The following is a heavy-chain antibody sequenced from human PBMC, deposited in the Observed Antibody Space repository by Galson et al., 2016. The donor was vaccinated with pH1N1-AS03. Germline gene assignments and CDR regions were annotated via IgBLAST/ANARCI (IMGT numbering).Heavy chain of an antibody. CDR1: GFTFRSFA. Sequence: SLRLSCAASGFTFRSFAMHWVRQAPGKGLEWVAVIWYDGSDKYYGDSVKGRFTISRDNSKNTAYLQLNSLRAEDTAVYYCARETGYCGSSRGSGKLDYWGQGTLVTVSS. V-gene: IGHV3-33*01. CDR2: IWYDGSDK. CDR3: ARETGYCGSSRGSGKLDY. J-gene: IGHJ4*02. D-gene: IGHD2-15*01.